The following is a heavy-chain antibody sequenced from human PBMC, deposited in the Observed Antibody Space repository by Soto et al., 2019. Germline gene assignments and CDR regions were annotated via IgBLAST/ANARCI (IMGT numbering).Heavy chain of an antibody. J-gene: IGHJ3*02. CDR1: GFTFDDYA. CDR2: ISWNSGSI. Sequence: EVQLVESGGGLVQPGRSLRLSCAASGFTFDDYAMHWVRQAPGKGLEWVSGISWNSGSIGYADSVKGRFTISRDNAKNSLARQMNSLRAEDTALYYCAKEIDVNASPYAFDIWSQGTMVTVSS. V-gene: IGHV3-9*01. CDR3: AKEIDVNASPYAFDI. D-gene: IGHD3-22*01.